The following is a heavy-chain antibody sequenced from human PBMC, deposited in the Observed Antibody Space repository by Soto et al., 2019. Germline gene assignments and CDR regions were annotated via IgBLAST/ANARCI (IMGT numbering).Heavy chain of an antibody. J-gene: IGHJ4*02. Sequence: GKGLEWVSAISGSGGSTYYADSMKGRSTISRDNSKNTLYLQMNSLRAEDTAVYYCAKDVRSGWASYFAYRGKGSPVTVSS. CDR2: ISGSGGST. D-gene: IGHD3-9*01. V-gene: IGHV3-23*01. CDR3: AKDVRSGWASYFAY.